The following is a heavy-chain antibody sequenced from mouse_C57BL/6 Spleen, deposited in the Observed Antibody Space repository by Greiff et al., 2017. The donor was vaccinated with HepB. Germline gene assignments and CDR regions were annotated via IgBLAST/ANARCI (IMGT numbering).Heavy chain of an antibody. CDR2: ISYSGST. V-gene: IGHV3-1*01. D-gene: IGHD1-1*01. CDR1: GYSITSGYD. J-gene: IGHJ4*01. Sequence: EVKLVESGPGMVKPSQSLSLTCTVTGYSITSGYDWHWIRHFPGNKLEWMGYISYSGSTNYNPSLKSRISITHDTSKNHFFLKLNSVTTEDTATYYCASAGSSFYAMDYWGQGTSVTVSS. CDR3: ASAGSSFYAMDY.